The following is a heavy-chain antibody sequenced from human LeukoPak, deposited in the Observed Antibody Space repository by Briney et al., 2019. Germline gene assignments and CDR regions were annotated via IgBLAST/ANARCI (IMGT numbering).Heavy chain of an antibody. D-gene: IGHD3-3*01. CDR3: ARGVPYASWSRPHYSDY. CDR2: IKQDGSRK. J-gene: IGHJ4*02. CDR1: GFTFSSYW. Sequence: PGGSLRLSCAASGFTFSSYWMSWVRQAPGKGLEWVANIKQDGSRKYYVDSVKGRFRISRDNAKNSLYLQMNSLRAEDTAVYYCARGVPYASWSRPHYSDYWGQGTLVTVSS. V-gene: IGHV3-7*01.